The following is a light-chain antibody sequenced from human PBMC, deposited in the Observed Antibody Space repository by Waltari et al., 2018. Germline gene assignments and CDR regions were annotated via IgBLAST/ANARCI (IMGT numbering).Light chain of an antibody. CDR3: QTGGHGTWV. CDR2: VNSDGSH. CDR1: SGHTRNI. Sequence: QPVLTHSPPASASLGTSVLLTCPLSSGHTRNIIANHQQQPEKGPRYLMKVNSDGSHSKGDEIPDRFSCSSSGAERYLTISSLQSEDEADYYCQTGGHGTWVFGGGTKLTVL. J-gene: IGLJ3*02. V-gene: IGLV4-69*01.